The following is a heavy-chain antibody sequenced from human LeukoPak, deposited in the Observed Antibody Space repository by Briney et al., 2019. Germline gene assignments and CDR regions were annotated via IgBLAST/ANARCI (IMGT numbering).Heavy chain of an antibody. CDR3: ARDSRRWEPYAGY. D-gene: IGHD1-26*01. CDR2: ISAYNGNT. V-gene: IGHV1-18*04. Sequence: ASVKVSCKASGYTFTDYYMHWVRQAPGQGLEWMGWISAYNGNTNYAQKLQGRVTMTTDTSTSTAYMELRSLRSDDTAVYYCARDSRRWEPYAGYWGQGTLVTVSS. J-gene: IGHJ4*02. CDR1: GYTFTDYY.